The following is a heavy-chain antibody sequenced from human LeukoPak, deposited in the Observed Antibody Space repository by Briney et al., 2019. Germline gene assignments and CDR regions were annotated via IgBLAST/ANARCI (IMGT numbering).Heavy chain of an antibody. Sequence: GGSLRLSCAASGFTFSSYGMHWVRQAPGKGLEWVAFIRYDGSNKYYADSVKGRFTISRDNSKNTLYLQMNSLRAEDTAVYYCANSYYYDSSGYSFDYWGQGTLVTVSS. CDR1: GFTFSSYG. CDR3: ANSYYYDSSGYSFDY. J-gene: IGHJ4*02. D-gene: IGHD3-22*01. V-gene: IGHV3-30*02. CDR2: IRYDGSNK.